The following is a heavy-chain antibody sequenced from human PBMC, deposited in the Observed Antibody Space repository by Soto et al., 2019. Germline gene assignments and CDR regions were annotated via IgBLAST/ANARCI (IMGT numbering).Heavy chain of an antibody. V-gene: IGHV3-30*18. CDR3: AKLTYYYDSSGPSY. Sequence: VQLVESGGGLVKPGGSLRLSCAASGFTFSSYGMHWVRQAPGKGLEWVAVISYDGSNKYYADSVKGRFTISRDNSKNTLYLQMNSLRAEDTAVYYCAKLTYYYDSSGPSYWGQGPLVTVSS. CDR2: ISYDGSNK. CDR1: GFTFSSYG. D-gene: IGHD3-22*01. J-gene: IGHJ4*02.